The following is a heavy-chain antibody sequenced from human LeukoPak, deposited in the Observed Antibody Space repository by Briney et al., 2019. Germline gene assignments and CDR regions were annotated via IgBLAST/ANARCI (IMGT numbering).Heavy chain of an antibody. CDR3: ARVGPDCGGDCYSN. V-gene: IGHV1-2*02. Sequence: GASVQVSCQTSGYTFTGYYIHWVRQAPGQGLEWMGWINGNTGSTNYAQKFQDRVAMTRDTSISTAYMDLNRLRSDDTAVYFCARVGPDCGGDCYSNWGQGTLVTVSS. CDR1: GYTFTGYY. D-gene: IGHD2-21*02. CDR2: INGNTGST. J-gene: IGHJ4*02.